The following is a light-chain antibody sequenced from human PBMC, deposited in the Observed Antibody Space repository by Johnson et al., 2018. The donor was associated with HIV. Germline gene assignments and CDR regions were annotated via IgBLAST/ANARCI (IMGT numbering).Light chain of an antibody. CDR3: GTWDSSLRSGF. J-gene: IGLJ1*01. V-gene: IGLV1-51*01. Sequence: QSVLTQPPSVSAAPGQKVTISCSGNRSNIGDNFVSWYQHLPGTAPKLLVYHNNKRPSGIPDRFSCSKSGTSATLGITGLQTGAEADYYCGTWDSSLRSGFFGTGTKVTVL. CDR1: RSNIGDNF. CDR2: HNN.